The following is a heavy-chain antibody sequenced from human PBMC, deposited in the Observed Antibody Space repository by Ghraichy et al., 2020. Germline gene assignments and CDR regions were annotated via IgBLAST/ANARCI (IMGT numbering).Heavy chain of an antibody. Sequence: GGSLRLSCAASGFTFSNSSMSWVRQAPGKGLEWVSSISSSSSNIFYADSLKGRFTISRDNAKNSLYLQMNSLRAEDTAVYYCVTAGDGYNKVVIFDYWGQGILVTVSS. V-gene: IGHV3-21*01. D-gene: IGHD5-24*01. J-gene: IGHJ4*02. CDR3: VTAGDGYNKVVIFDY. CDR2: ISSSSSNI. CDR1: GFTFSNSS.